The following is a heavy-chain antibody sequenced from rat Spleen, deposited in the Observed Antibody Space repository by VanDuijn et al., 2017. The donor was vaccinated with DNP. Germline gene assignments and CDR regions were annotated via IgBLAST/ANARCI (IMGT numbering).Heavy chain of an antibody. CDR3: TRVVFWEGPPDY. CDR2: ISTSGGST. D-gene: IGHD5-1*01. V-gene: IGHV5-46*01. J-gene: IGHJ2*01. Sequence: EVQLVESGGGLVQPGRSLKLSCAASGFTFSSFPMAWVRQAPTKGLEWVATISTSGGSTYYRDSVKGRFTISRDNAKSTLYLQMNSLRSEDTATYYCTRVVFWEGPPDYWGQGVMVTVSS. CDR1: GFTFSSFP.